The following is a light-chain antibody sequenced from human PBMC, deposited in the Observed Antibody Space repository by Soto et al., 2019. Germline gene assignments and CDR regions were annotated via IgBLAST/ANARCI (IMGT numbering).Light chain of an antibody. Sequence: QSVLTQPASVSGSPGQSITISCTGTSSDVGSYNLVSWYQQQPGKAPKFMSYEGSKRPSGVSNRFSGSKSGNTASLTISGLQAEDEADYYCCSYAGSSTFVVFGGGTKLTVL. CDR1: SSDVGSYNL. CDR3: CSYAGSSTFVV. V-gene: IGLV2-23*03. CDR2: EGS. J-gene: IGLJ2*01.